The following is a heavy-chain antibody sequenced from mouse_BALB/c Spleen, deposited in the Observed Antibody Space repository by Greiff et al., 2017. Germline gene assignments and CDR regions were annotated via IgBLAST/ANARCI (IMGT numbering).Heavy chain of an antibody. CDR1: GFNIKDTY. V-gene: IGHV14-3*02. CDR2: IDPANGNT. CDR3: ARWGNRYDEGDFDY. Sequence: DVQLQESGAELVKPGASVKLSCTASGFNIKDTYMHWVKQRPEQGLEWIGRIDPANGNTKYDPKFQGKATITADTSSNTAYLQLSSLTSEDTAVYYCARWGNRYDEGDFDYWGQGTTLTVSS. J-gene: IGHJ2*01. D-gene: IGHD2-14*01.